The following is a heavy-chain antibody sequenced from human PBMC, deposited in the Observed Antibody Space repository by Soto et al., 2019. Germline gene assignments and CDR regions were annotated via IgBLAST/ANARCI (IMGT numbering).Heavy chain of an antibody. Sequence: LRLSCAASGFTFSSYGMHWVRQAPGKGLEWVAVISYDGSNKYYADSVKGRFTISRDNSKNTLYLQMNSLRAEDTAVYYCAKDPGYYDSSGWDYYYGMDVWGQGTTVTVS. CDR2: ISYDGSNK. CDR1: GFTFSSYG. CDR3: AKDPGYYDSSGWDYYYGMDV. V-gene: IGHV3-30*18. J-gene: IGHJ6*02. D-gene: IGHD3-22*01.